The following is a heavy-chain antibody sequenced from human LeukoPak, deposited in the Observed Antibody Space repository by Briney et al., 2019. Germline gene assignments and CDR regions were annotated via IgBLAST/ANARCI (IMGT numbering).Heavy chain of an antibody. Sequence: GGSLRLSCAASGFTFSTYAMSWVRQAPGKGLEWVSVIIGSGDNTFYADSVKGRFIISRDNSKNTLYLQMSSLRAEDTALYYCVKDRPTGYTSSSLGVDYWGQGTLVAVSS. CDR3: VKDRPTGYTSSSLGVDY. CDR2: IIGSGDNT. V-gene: IGHV3-23*01. J-gene: IGHJ4*02. D-gene: IGHD6-6*01. CDR1: GFTFSTYA.